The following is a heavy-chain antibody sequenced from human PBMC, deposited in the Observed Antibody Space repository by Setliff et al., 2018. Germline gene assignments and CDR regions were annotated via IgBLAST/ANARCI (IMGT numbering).Heavy chain of an antibody. V-gene: IGHV4-39*07. D-gene: IGHD4-17*01. J-gene: IGHJ4*02. Sequence: LSLTCTVSGGPVTRTTTFWGWVRQTPGKGLEWIWSTYDSGSTYYNPSLNSRVTISEDTSKNQLSLKLTSVTAADAAVYYCARAAVTSGARADYFDNWGRGTLVTVSS. CDR2: TYDSGST. CDR1: GGPVTRTTTF. CDR3: ARAAVTSGARADYFDN.